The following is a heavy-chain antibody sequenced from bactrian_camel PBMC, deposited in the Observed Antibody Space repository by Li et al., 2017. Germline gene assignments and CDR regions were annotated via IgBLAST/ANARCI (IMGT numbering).Heavy chain of an antibody. CDR3: TKDRSYGTRNWVQST. D-gene: IGHD3*01. V-gene: IGHV3S57*01. CDR2: ITPNGRT. CDR1: LGTFTKYSGYC. Sequence: HVQLVESGGGSVEAGGSLRLSCAGSLGTFTKYSGYCMGWFRQAPGKEHEGVAAITPNGRTAYGDFVKGRFTISRDNARDMLYLQMNSLKPEDTAMYYCTKDRSYGTRNWVQSTRGQGTQVTVS. J-gene: IGHJ4*01.